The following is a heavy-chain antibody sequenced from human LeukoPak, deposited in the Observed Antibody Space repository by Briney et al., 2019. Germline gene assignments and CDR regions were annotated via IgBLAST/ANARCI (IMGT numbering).Heavy chain of an antibody. CDR1: GFTFSSYA. CDR2: ISGSGGST. CDR3: ARDVYGDYSPLDY. V-gene: IGHV3-23*01. D-gene: IGHD4-17*01. Sequence: GGSLRLSCAASGFTFSSYAVSWVRQALGKGLEWVSAISGSGGSTYYADSVKGRFTISRDNAKNSLYLQMNSLRAEDTAVYYCARDVYGDYSPLDYWGQGTLVTVSS. J-gene: IGHJ4*02.